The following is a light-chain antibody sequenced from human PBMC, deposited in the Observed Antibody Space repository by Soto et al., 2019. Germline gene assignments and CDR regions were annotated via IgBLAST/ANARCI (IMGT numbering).Light chain of an antibody. J-gene: IGKJ4*01. V-gene: IGKV1-5*01. CDR1: QSISSW. CDR2: DAS. CDR3: LQDYNYPLT. Sequence: DIQLTQSPSTLSSSVGDRVTITCRASQSISSWLAWYQQKPGKAPKLLSYDASSLESGVPSRFRGSGSGTEFTLTISSLKPDDFETYYCLQDYNYPLTFGGGTKVDIK.